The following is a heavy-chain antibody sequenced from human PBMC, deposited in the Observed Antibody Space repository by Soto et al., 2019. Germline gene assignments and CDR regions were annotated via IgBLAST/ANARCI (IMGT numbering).Heavy chain of an antibody. V-gene: IGHV3-74*01. D-gene: IGHD5-18*01. Sequence: EVQLVESGGGLVQPGGSLRLSCAASGFTFSSYWMHWVRQATGKGLVWVSRINSDGSSTSYADSVKGRFTISRDNAKNTLYLQMNSLRAEDTAVYYCARVGYSYGEGQGFDYWGQGTLVTVSS. J-gene: IGHJ4*02. CDR3: ARVGYSYGEGQGFDY. CDR1: GFTFSSYW. CDR2: INSDGSST.